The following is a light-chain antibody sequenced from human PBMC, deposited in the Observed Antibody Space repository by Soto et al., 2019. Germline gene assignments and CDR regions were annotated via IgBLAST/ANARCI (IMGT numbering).Light chain of an antibody. V-gene: IGLV2-8*01. CDR2: EVS. J-gene: IGLJ3*02. Sequence: QSVLTQPPSASGSRGQSVTISCTGTSSDVGGYNYVSWYQQHPGKAPKVLIYEVSKWPSGVPDRFSGSKSGNTASLTVSGLQAEDEADYYCSSYTSSSTWVFGGGTKLTVL. CDR1: SSDVGGYNY. CDR3: SSYTSSSTWV.